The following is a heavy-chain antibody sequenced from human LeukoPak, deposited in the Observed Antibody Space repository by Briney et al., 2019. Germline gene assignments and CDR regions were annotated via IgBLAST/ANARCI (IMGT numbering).Heavy chain of an antibody. J-gene: IGHJ4*02. CDR3: ARVNFIRAVAGSSFGY. D-gene: IGHD6-19*01. CDR2: IVVGSGNT. Sequence: GTSVKVSCKASGFTFTSSAVQWVRQARGQRLEWIGWIVVGSGNTNYAQKFQERVTITRDMSTSTAYMELSSLRSEDTAVYYCARVNFIRAVAGSSFGYWGQGTLVTVSS. CDR1: GFTFTSSA. V-gene: IGHV1-58*01.